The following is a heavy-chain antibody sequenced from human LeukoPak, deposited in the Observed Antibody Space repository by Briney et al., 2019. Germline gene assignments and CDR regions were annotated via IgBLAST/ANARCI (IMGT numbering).Heavy chain of an antibody. J-gene: IGHJ4*02. D-gene: IGHD6-19*01. Sequence: GGSLRLSCAASGFTFSGSAMHWVRQASGKGLEWVGRIRSKANSYATAYAASVKGRFTISRDDSKNTAYLQMNSLKTEDTAVYYCTRHGRYSSGWYVNWGQGTLVTVSS. CDR3: TRHGRYSSGWYVN. CDR1: GFTFSGSA. V-gene: IGHV3-73*01. CDR2: IRSKANSYAT.